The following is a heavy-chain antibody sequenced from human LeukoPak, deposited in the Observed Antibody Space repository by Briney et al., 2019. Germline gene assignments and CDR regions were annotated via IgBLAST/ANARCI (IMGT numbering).Heavy chain of an antibody. CDR1: GVSMKNSF. CDR2: VSDTGIT. D-gene: IGHD2/OR15-2a*01. J-gene: IGHJ5*02. CDR3: ARNRFQLSGAYWFDP. V-gene: IGHV4-59*01. Sequence: PSETLSLTCSVSGVSMKNSFRSWVRQPPGKGLEWLGYVSDTGITNSNPSLKSRVTFSIDTSKDQFYLKLRSVTAADTALYFCARNRFQLSGAYWFDPWGRGTLVTVSS.